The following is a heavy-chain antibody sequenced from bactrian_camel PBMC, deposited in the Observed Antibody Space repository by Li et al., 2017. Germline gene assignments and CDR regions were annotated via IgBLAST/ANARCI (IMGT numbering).Heavy chain of an antibody. CDR1: GFTFSSSD. V-gene: IGHV3S40*01. Sequence: VQLVESGGGLVQPGGSLRLSCAASGFTFSSSDMTWVRQAPGKGLEWVSTINRFSRTRYADSVKGRFTISRDNTKNTVYLQMDGLKSEDTAVYYCARDFSATIATMDYWGQGTQVTVS. CDR2: INRFSRT. J-gene: IGHJ7*01. D-gene: IGHD4*01.